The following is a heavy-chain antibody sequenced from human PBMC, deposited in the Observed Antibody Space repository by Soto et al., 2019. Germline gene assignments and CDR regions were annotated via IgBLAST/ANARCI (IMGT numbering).Heavy chain of an antibody. V-gene: IGHV3-66*01. CDR1: GFTVSSNY. Sequence: PGGSLRLSCAASGFTVSSNYMSWVRQAPGKGLEWVSVIGSGGSTYYADSVKGRFTISRDNSKNTLYLQMNSLRAEDTAVYYCAKDPPDPILYSPRSYYYYGMDVWGQGTTVTVSS. D-gene: IGHD2-8*01. CDR2: IGSGGST. J-gene: IGHJ6*02. CDR3: AKDPPDPILYSPRSYYYYGMDV.